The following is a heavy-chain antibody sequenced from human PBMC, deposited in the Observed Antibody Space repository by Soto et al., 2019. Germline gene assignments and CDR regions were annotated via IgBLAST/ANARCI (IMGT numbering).Heavy chain of an antibody. D-gene: IGHD1-26*01. J-gene: IGHJ4*02. V-gene: IGHV3-21*01. Sequence: EVQVVESGGGLVKPGGSLRLSCASSGFTFSTYTMNWVRQAPGKGLEWVSSINGRSNYKYYTDSVKGRFTISRDNAKNSLYLQMNRLRAEDTAVYYCARGDGIVGGSSAFDYWGLGTLVTVSS. CDR2: INGRSNYK. CDR3: ARGDGIVGGSSAFDY. CDR1: GFTFSTYT.